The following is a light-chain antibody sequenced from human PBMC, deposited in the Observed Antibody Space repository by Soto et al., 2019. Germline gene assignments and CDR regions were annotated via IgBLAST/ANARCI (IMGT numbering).Light chain of an antibody. CDR2: DAS. CDR1: QSSSSW. Sequence: DIQMTQSPSTLSAAVGDRVTITCRASQSSSSWLAWYQQKPGKAPKLLIYDASSLESGVPSRFSCSGSGTEFTLTISSLQPDDFATYYCQQYNIYLYSFGQGTKLEIK. J-gene: IGKJ2*01. CDR3: QQYNIYLYS. V-gene: IGKV1-5*01.